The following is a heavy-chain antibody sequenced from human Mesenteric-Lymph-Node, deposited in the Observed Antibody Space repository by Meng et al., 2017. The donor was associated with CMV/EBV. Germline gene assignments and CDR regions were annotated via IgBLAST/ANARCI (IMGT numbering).Heavy chain of an antibody. D-gene: IGHD6-19*01. CDR1: GFTFSSYW. CDR3: ARENDSSGRFFDY. V-gene: IGHV3-74*01. CDR2: IYSDGSST. Sequence: GGSLRLSCAASGFTFSSYWMHWVRQAPGKGLVWVSCIYSDGSSTNYADSVKGRFIISRDNAKNTLYLQMNSLRAEDTAVYYCARENDSSGRFFDYWGHGTLVTVSS. J-gene: IGHJ4*01.